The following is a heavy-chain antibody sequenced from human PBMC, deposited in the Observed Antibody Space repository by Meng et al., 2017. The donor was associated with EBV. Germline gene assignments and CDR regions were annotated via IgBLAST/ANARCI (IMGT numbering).Heavy chain of an antibody. D-gene: IGHD2/OR15-2a*01. J-gene: IGHJ4*02. Sequence: QVHLRGSGPGPVRPSETLSLTCIVSGVSVTSGAYHWSWIRQSPGKGLEWIGYIYDTGITIYNPSLKSRVTISLETSKNQFSLKVNSVTTADTAVYYCAKSRSSTPGIVDDWGQGTLVTVSS. V-gene: IGHV4-61*08. CDR1: GVSVTSGAYH. CDR2: IYDTGIT. CDR3: AKSRSSTPGIVDD.